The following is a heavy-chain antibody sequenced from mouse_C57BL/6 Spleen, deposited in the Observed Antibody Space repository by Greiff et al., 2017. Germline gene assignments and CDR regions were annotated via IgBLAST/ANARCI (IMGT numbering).Heavy chain of an antibody. J-gene: IGHJ2*01. CDR3: ARDYGSSYGFGY. CDR1: GYTFTSYW. Sequence: VQLQQPGAELVKPGASVKLSCKASGYTFTSYWMHWVKQRPGQGLEWIGMIHPNSGSTNYNEKFKSKATLTVDKSSSTAYMQLSSLTSEDSAVYYCARDYGSSYGFGYWGQGTTLTVSS. D-gene: IGHD1-1*01. V-gene: IGHV1-64*01. CDR2: IHPNSGST.